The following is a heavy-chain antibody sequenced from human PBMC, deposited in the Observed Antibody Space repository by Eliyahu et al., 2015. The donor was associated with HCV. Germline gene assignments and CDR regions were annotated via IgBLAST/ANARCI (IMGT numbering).Heavy chain of an antibody. CDR1: GXXISSGGYY. CDR3: ARDLRYCSSTSCLGSWFDP. D-gene: IGHD2-2*01. J-gene: IGHJ5*02. Sequence: QVQLQESGPGLVKPSQTLSLTCTVSGXXISSGGYYWSWIRQHPGKGLEWIGYIXYSGSTYYNPSLKSRVTIXVDTSKNQFSLKLSSVTAADTAVYYCARDLRYCSSTSCLGSWFDPWGQGTLVTVSS. V-gene: IGHV4-31*03. CDR2: IXYSGST.